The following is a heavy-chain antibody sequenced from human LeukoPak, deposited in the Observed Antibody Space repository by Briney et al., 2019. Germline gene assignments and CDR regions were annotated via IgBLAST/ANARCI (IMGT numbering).Heavy chain of an antibody. CDR1: GYTFTSYD. J-gene: IGHJ1*01. CDR3: ASVSSSWYGEYFQH. V-gene: IGHV1-8*01. D-gene: IGHD6-13*01. Sequence: ASVKVSCKASGYTFTSYDINWVRLATGQGLEWMGWMNPNSGNTGYAQKFQGRVTMTRNTSISTAYMELSSLRSEDTAVYYCASVSSSWYGEYFQHWGQGTLVTVSS. CDR2: MNPNSGNT.